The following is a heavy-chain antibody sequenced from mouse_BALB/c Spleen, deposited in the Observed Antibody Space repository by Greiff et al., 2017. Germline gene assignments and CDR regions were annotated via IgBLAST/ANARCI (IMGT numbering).Heavy chain of an antibody. J-gene: IGHJ4*01. CDR3: ARKRRSFYAMDY. V-gene: IGHV3-2*02. Sequence: EVQLQESGPGLVKPSQSLSLTCTVTGYSITSDYAWNWIRQFPGNKLEWMGYISYSGSTSYNPSLKSRISITRDPSKNQFFLQLNSVTTEDTATYYCARKRRSFYAMDYWGQGTSVTVSS. CDR1: GYSITSDYA. CDR2: ISYSGST.